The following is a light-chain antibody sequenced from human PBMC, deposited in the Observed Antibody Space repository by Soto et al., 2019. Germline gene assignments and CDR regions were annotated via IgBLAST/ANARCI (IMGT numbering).Light chain of an antibody. V-gene: IGKV3-20*01. CDR3: QQYGGSPWT. J-gene: IGKJ1*01. CDR1: QSVRSNY. CDR2: GAS. Sequence: EIVLTQSPGTLSLSPGERATLSCRASQSVRSNYLAWYRQTPGQAPRLLIYGASNRATGIPDRFSGSGSGTDFTLIISRLEPEDFALYYCQQYGGSPWTFGQGTKVEIK.